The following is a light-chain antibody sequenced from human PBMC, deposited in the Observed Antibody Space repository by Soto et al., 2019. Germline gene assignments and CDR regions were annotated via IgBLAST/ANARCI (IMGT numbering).Light chain of an antibody. Sequence: QAVVTQPPSVSGAPGQRVTISCTGSSSNIGAGFDVHWYKQLPGTAPKLLIFGNNNRPSGVPDRFSGSRSGTSASLAIAGLQAEDEADYYCQSYDSSLSSSVVFGGGTKLTVL. CDR2: GNN. CDR1: SSNIGAGFD. V-gene: IGLV1-40*01. CDR3: QSYDSSLSSSVV. J-gene: IGLJ2*01.